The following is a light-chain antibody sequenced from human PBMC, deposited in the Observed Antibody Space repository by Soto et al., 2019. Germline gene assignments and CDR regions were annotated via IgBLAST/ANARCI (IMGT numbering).Light chain of an antibody. CDR2: DAS. V-gene: IGKV1-5*01. Sequence: DIQMTQSPSTLSASVRDRVTITCRASQSINNWLAWYQQKPGKAPKLLIYDASSLESGVPSRFSGSGSGTEFTLTISSLQPDDFATDYCQQYKSYLWTFGQGTKVEIK. J-gene: IGKJ1*01. CDR1: QSINNW. CDR3: QQYKSYLWT.